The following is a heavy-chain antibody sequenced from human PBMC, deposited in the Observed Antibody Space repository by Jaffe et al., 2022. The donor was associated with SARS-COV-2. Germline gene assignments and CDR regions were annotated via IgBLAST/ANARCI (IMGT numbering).Heavy chain of an antibody. V-gene: IGHV3-30*01. CDR2: ISFDGSNK. CDR3: VRDLWGGDPSCPFH. D-gene: IGHD2-21*02. CDR1: GFIFSTYS. Sequence: QVQLVESGGGVVQPGRSLRLSCTASGFIFSTYSFYWVRQPPGKGLEGVAVISFDGSNKYNADSVKGRFTISRDNSKNTVFLQMNSLRPEDTAVYYCVRDLWGGDPSCPFHWGQGTLVTVSS. J-gene: IGHJ4*02.